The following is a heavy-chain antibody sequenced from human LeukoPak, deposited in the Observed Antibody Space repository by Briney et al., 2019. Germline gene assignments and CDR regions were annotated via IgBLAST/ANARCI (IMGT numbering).Heavy chain of an antibody. CDR2: IYPGDSDT. Sequence: GESLKISCKGSGYSFTSYWIGWVRQMPGKGLEWMGIIYPGDSDTRYSPSFQGLVTISADKSISTAYLQWSSLKASDTAMYYCARHYDYVWGSYRYRGDYFDYWGQGTQVTVSS. D-gene: IGHD3-16*02. CDR3: ARHYDYVWGSYRYRGDYFDY. V-gene: IGHV5-51*01. J-gene: IGHJ4*02. CDR1: GYSFTSYW.